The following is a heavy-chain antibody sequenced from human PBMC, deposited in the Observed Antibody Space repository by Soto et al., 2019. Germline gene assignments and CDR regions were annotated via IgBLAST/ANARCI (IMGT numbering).Heavy chain of an antibody. CDR1: GLTFSSWW. CDR2: TTQDGSGK. V-gene: IGHV3-7*01. D-gene: IGHD5-18*01. J-gene: IGHJ4*02. Sequence: GGSLRLSWLASGLTFSSWWSWVRQAPGKGLEWVAMTTQDGSGKHYVDSVKGRFTISRDSAKNSMYLQMNSLTVEDTAMYYCASLDTAMIKTAGYWGQGTQVTVSS. CDR3: ASLDTAMIKTAGY.